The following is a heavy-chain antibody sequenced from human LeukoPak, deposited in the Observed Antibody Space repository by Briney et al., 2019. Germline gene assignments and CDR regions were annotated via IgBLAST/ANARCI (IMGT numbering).Heavy chain of an antibody. CDR3: ARGEGQPYFDY. CDR2: INHSGGT. V-gene: IGHV4-34*01. D-gene: IGHD6-13*01. CDR1: GGSISSYY. J-gene: IGHJ4*02. Sequence: SETLSLTCTVSGGSISSYYWSWIRQPPGKGLEWIGEINHSGGTNYNPSLKSRVTISVDTSKNQFSLKLSSVTAADTAVYYCARGEGQPYFDYWGQGTLVTVSS.